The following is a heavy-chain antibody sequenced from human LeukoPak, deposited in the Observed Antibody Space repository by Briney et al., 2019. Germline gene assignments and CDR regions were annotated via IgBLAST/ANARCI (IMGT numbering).Heavy chain of an antibody. V-gene: IGHV1-18*01. CDR1: GYTFTSYG. CDR2: ISAYNGNT. J-gene: IGHJ5*02. D-gene: IGHD3-9*01. CDR3: ASRGYDILTGYYFQNWFDP. Sequence: ASVKVSCKASGYTFTSYGISWVRQAPGQGLEWMGWISAYNGNTNYAQKLQGRVTITADKSTSTAYMELSSLRSEDTAVYYCASRGYDILTGYYFQNWFDPWGQGTLVTVSS.